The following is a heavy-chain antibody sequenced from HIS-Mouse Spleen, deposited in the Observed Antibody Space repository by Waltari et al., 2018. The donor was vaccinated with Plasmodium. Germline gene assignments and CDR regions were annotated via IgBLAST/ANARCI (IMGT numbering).Heavy chain of an antibody. Sequence: QVQLQQWGAGLLKPSETLSLTCAVYVGSCSGYYWRWIRQPPGKGLEWIGEINHSGSTNYNPSLKSRVTISVDTSKNQFSLKLSSVTAADTAVYYCARGLRGHYWYFDLWGRGTLVTVSS. J-gene: IGHJ2*01. D-gene: IGHD3-10*01. CDR1: VGSCSGYY. CDR2: INHSGST. CDR3: ARGLRGHYWYFDL. V-gene: IGHV4-34*01.